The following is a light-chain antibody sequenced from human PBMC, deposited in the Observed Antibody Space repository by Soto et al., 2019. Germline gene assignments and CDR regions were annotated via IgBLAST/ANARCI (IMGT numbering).Light chain of an antibody. J-gene: IGKJ2*01. V-gene: IGKV3-20*01. Sequence: EIVLTQSPGTLSLSPGERATLSCSASQSVSSSYLAWYQQKPGQAPRLLIYGASSRATGIPDRFSGSGSGTDFTLTISRLEPEDFAVYYCHQYGSSPRYTFGQGTKLEIK. CDR2: GAS. CDR3: HQYGSSPRYT. CDR1: QSVSSSY.